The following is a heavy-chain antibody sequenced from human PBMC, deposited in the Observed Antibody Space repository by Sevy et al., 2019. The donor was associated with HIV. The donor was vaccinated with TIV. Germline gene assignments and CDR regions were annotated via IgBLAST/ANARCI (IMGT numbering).Heavy chain of an antibody. CDR2: ISYDGSNK. J-gene: IGHJ4*02. V-gene: IGHV3-30-3*01. CDR1: EFMFSTYA. Sequence: GGSLRLSCAASEFMFSTYAMHWVRQAPGKGLEWVAVISYDGSNKYYADSVKGRFTISRDNSKNTLYLQMNSLRAEDTAVYYCARGPVVVVPNYYFDYWGQGTLVTVSS. D-gene: IGHD3-22*01. CDR3: ARGPVVVVPNYYFDY.